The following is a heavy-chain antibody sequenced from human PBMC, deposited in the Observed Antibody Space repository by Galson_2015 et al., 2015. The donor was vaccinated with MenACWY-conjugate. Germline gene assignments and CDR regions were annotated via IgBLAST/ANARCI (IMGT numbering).Heavy chain of an antibody. V-gene: IGHV3-21*01. CDR3: ARDYARLEWLSAYYFDY. Sequence: SLRLSCAASGFIFSSHTMNWVRQAPGKGLEWVSSISISSSYIYYADSVKGRFTISRDNAKNSLYLQMNSLTAEDTAVYYCARDYARLEWLSAYYFDYWCQGTPVTVSS. CDR2: ISISSSYI. D-gene: IGHD3-3*01. J-gene: IGHJ4*02. CDR1: GFIFSSHT.